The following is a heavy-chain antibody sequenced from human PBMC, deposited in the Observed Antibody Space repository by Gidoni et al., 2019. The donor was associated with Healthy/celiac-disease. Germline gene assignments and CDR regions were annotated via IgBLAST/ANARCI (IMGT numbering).Heavy chain of an antibody. CDR2: IYYSGST. Sequence: QVQLQESGPGLVKPSETLSLTCTVSGGSISSYYWSWIRQPPGKGLEWIGYIYYSGSTNYNPSLKSRVTISVDTSKNQFSLKLSSVTAADTAVYYCARVGHGEGQWPDYWGQGTLVTVSS. CDR3: ARVGHGEGQWPDY. J-gene: IGHJ4*02. V-gene: IGHV4-59*01. D-gene: IGHD6-19*01. CDR1: GGSISSYY.